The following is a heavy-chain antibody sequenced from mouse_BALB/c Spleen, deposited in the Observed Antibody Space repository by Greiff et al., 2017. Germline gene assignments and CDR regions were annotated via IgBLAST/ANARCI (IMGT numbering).Heavy chain of an antibody. Sequence: EVQVVESGGGLVKPGGSLKLSCAASGFTFSDYYMYWVRQTPEKRLEWVATISDGGSYTYYPDSVKGRFTISRDNAKNNLYLQMSSLKSEDTAMYYCARDSLAVGYFDVWGAGTTVTVSS. CDR3: ARDSLAVGYFDV. CDR2: ISDGGSYT. CDR1: GFTFSDYY. V-gene: IGHV5-4*02. J-gene: IGHJ1*01. D-gene: IGHD1-1*01.